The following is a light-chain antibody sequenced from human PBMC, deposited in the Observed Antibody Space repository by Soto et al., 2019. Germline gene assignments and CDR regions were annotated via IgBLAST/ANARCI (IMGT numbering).Light chain of an antibody. CDR2: SNN. CDR1: SSNIGSNT. Sequence: QSVLTQPPSASGTPGQRVTISCSGSSSNIGSNTVNWYQQLPGTAPKLLIYSNNQRPSGVPDRFSGSKSGTSASLAISGLQSEDDADYYCAAWDDSLNGVVFGGGTQLPVL. CDR3: AAWDDSLNGVV. J-gene: IGLJ2*01. V-gene: IGLV1-44*01.